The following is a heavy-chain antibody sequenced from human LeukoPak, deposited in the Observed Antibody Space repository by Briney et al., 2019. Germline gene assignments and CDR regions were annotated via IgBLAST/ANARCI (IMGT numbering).Heavy chain of an antibody. J-gene: IGHJ4*02. CDR3: AKDISGYYRPFDY. D-gene: IGHD3-22*01. Sequence: GGSLRLSCAAAGFSFSGYAMSWVRQAPGKGLEWVSSISGSGSQTYHADSVKGRFTISRDNSKNTLYLQMNSLRAEDTAVYYCAKDISGYYRPFDYWGQGTLVTVSS. CDR1: GFSFSGYA. CDR2: ISGSGSQT. V-gene: IGHV3-23*01.